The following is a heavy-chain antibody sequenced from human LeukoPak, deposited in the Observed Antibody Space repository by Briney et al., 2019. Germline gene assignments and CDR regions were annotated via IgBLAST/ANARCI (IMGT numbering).Heavy chain of an antibody. Sequence: PGGSLRLSCAASGFTFSNAWMSWVRQAPGKGLEWVGRIKSKTDGGTTDYAAPVKGRFTISRDDSKNTLYLQMNSLKTEDTAVYYCITGIAATGTNYWGQGTLVTVSS. J-gene: IGHJ4*02. D-gene: IGHD6-13*01. CDR3: ITGIAATGTNY. CDR1: GFTFSNAW. V-gene: IGHV3-15*01. CDR2: IKSKTDGGTT.